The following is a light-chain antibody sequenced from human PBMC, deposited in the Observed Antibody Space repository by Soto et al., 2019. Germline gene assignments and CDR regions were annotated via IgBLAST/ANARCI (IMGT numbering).Light chain of an antibody. CDR2: GAS. J-gene: IGKJ4*01. Sequence: EIVVTQSPATLSVSQGERATISCRASQSVSSNLAWYQQKPGQAPRLLIYGASTRATGIPARFSGSGSGTEFTLTISSLQSEDFAVYYCQQYNNWPLTFGGGTKVDIK. V-gene: IGKV3-15*01. CDR1: QSVSSN. CDR3: QQYNNWPLT.